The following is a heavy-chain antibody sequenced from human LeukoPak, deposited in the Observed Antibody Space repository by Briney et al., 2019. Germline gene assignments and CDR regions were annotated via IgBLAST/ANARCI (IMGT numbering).Heavy chain of an antibody. CDR2: ISGSGGST. CDR1: GFTFSSYA. V-gene: IGHV3-23*01. Sequence: PGGSLRLSCAASGFTFSSYAMSWVRQAPGKGLEWVSAISGSGGSTYYADSVKGRFAISRDNSKNTLYLQMNSLRAEDTAVYYCAKASRYNPWYFDYWGQGTLVTVSS. D-gene: IGHD5-24*01. CDR3: AKASRYNPWYFDY. J-gene: IGHJ4*02.